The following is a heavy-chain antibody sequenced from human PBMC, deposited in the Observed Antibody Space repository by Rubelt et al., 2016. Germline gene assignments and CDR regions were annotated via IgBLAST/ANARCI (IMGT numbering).Heavy chain of an antibody. CDR3: ARSRRPAAILGHDAVDI. D-gene: IGHD2-2*01. CDR1: GGSFSGYY. V-gene: IGHV4-34*01. Sequence: QVQLQQWGAGLLKPSETLSLTCAVYGGSFSGYYWSWIRQPPGKGLEWIGEINHSGSTNYNPSLKSWVTIEVDAAKNRFALELSSVTAADTVVYYCARSRRPAAILGHDAVDIWAKGQLSPSLQ. J-gene: IGHJ3*02. CDR2: INHSGST.